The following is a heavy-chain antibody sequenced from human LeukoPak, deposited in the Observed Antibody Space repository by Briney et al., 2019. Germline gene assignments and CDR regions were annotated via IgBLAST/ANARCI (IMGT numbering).Heavy chain of an antibody. J-gene: IGHJ4*02. Sequence: SETLSLTCTVSGVSISSYYSSWIRQPAGKGLEWIWRIYTIGSTTYNPPLKSRVTMSVDTYKNKFSLKLRCVTAAETAVYYCGRMGGGATRFDYWGQGTLVTVSS. CDR1: GVSISSYY. CDR2: IYTIGST. V-gene: IGHV4-4*07. D-gene: IGHD1-26*01. CDR3: GRMGGGATRFDY.